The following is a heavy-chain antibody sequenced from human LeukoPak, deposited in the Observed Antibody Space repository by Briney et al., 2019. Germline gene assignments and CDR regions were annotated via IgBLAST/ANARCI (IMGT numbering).Heavy chain of an antibody. J-gene: IGHJ6*04. D-gene: IGHD3-16*01. CDR2: ISGGGGSI. V-gene: IGHV3-23*01. CDR3: ARGASPDV. Sequence: GGSLRLSCAASGFTFSIYAMSWVRQAPGKGLEWVSAISGGGGSIYYADSVKGRFTVSRDNSKNTLYLQMNSLRAEDTAVYYCARGASPDVWGKGTTVTVSS. CDR1: GFTFSIYA.